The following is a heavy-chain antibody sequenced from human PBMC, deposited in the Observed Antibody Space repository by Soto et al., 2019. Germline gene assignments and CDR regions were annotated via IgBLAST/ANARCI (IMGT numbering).Heavy chain of an antibody. CDR1: GGTFSSYA. V-gene: IGHV1-69*13. CDR3: ARDRRDYYDSSGYYEYFQH. D-gene: IGHD3-22*01. Sequence: ASVKVSCKASGGTFSSYAISWVRQAPGQGLEWMGGIIPIFGTANYAQKFQGRVMITADESTSTAYMELSSLRSEDTAVYYCARDRRDYYDSSGYYEYFQHWGQGTLVTVSS. J-gene: IGHJ1*01. CDR2: IIPIFGTA.